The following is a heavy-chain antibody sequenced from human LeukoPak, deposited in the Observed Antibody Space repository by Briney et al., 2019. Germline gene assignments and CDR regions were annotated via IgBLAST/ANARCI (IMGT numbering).Heavy chain of an antibody. J-gene: IGHJ5*02. V-gene: IGHV3-7*01. Sequence: PGGSLRLSCAASGFTFSIYWMSWFRQAPGKGLEWVAHIKKDGSEKNYVDSVKGRFTISRDNTKNSVYLQMNSLRAEDTAVYYCARDRRIAAAGGFDPWGQGTLVTVSS. CDR2: IKKDGSEK. D-gene: IGHD6-13*01. CDR3: ARDRRIAAAGGFDP. CDR1: GFTFSIYW.